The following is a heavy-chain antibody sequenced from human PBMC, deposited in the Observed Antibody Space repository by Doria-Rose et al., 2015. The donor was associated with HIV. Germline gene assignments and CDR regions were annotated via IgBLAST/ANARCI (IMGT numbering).Heavy chain of an antibody. V-gene: IGHV3-30*03. CDR1: GFTFSSYG. CDR2: ISYDGSNK. CDR3: ASPNSSIAARPGLDY. Sequence: GGGLVRPGRSLMLYFAASGFTFSSYGMHWVRQAPGKGLEWVAVISYDGSNKYYADSVKGRFTISRDNSKNTLYLQMNSLRAEETAVHYCASPNSSIAARPGLDYWVQGTPATVST. J-gene: IGHJ4*02. D-gene: IGHD6-6*01.